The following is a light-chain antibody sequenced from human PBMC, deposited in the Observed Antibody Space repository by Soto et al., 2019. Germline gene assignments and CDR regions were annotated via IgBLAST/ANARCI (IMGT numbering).Light chain of an antibody. V-gene: IGKV1-12*01. CDR3: QQANSFPLT. Sequence: DIQMTQSPSSVSASVGDIITITCRASQPINTWLAWYQQKPGKAPNLLISTASSLQSGVPSRFSGSGSGTEFTLTISSLQPEDFATYYCQQANSFPLTFGGGTKVDIK. CDR2: TAS. J-gene: IGKJ4*01. CDR1: QPINTW.